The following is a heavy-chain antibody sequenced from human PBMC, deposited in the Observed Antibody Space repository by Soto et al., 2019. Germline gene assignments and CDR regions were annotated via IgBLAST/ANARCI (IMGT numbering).Heavy chain of an antibody. V-gene: IGHV3-48*02. CDR2: ISSSSSTI. D-gene: IGHD6-13*01. CDR3: AKEHSSSWYSLDY. CDR1: GFTFSSYS. J-gene: IGHJ4*02. Sequence: EVQLVESGGGLVQPGGSLRLSCAASGFTFSSYSMNWVRQAPGKGLEWVSYISSSSSTIYYADSVKGRFTISRYNAKNSLYLQMNSLRDEDTAVYYCAKEHSSSWYSLDYWGQGTLVTVSS.